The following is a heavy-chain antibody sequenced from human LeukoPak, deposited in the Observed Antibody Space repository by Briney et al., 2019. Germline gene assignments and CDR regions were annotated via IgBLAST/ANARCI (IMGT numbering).Heavy chain of an antibody. Sequence: GGSLRLSCAASGFTLSDHYIDWVRQAPGKGLEWVGRSRNKANGYTTEYVASVKGRFTISRDDSKNSLYLQMNSLTTEDTAVYYCSRYVSTAAGSSAFDMWGQGTMVTVSS. CDR2: SRNKANGYTT. J-gene: IGHJ3*02. V-gene: IGHV3-72*01. CDR3: SRYVSTAAGSSAFDM. CDR1: GFTLSDHY. D-gene: IGHD6-13*01.